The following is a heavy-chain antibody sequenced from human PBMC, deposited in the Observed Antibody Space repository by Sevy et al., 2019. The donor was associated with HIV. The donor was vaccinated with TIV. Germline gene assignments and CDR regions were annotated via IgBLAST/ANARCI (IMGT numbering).Heavy chain of an antibody. Sequence: GGSLRLSCAASGFTFSYSGMHWVRQAPGKGLEWVTFIAFDGSSQYYADSVKGRFTILRDNSKNTLYLHMNSLRTDDTALYYCAKNTAAVGVGGFDYWGHGALVTVSS. CDR2: IAFDGSSQ. J-gene: IGHJ4*01. D-gene: IGHD2-8*01. CDR1: GFTFSYSG. V-gene: IGHV3-30*02. CDR3: AKNTAAVGVGGFDY.